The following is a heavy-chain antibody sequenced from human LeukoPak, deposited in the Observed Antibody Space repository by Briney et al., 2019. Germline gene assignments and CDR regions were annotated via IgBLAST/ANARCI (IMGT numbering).Heavy chain of an antibody. J-gene: IGHJ6*02. CDR1: GFAFSSYA. Sequence: PGGSLRLSCAASGFAFSSYAMSWVRQAPGKGLEWVSAISGSGGSTYYADSVKGRFTISRDNSKNTLYLQMNSLRAEDTAVYYCAKVDPPYYYYGMDVWGQGTTVTVSS. V-gene: IGHV3-23*01. CDR3: AKVDPPYYYYGMDV. CDR2: ISGSGGST.